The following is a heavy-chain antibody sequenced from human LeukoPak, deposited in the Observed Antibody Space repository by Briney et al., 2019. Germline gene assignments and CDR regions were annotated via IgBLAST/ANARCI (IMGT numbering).Heavy chain of an antibody. V-gene: IGHV3-23*01. CDR2: ISGSGGST. CDR3: AKGSSSWYAGFCDY. J-gene: IGHJ4*02. CDR1: GFTFSSYA. Sequence: SGGSLRLSCAASGFTFSSYAMSWVRLAPGKGLEWVSAISGSGGSTYYADSVKGRFTISRDNSKNTLYLQMNSLRAEDTAVYYCAKGSSSWYAGFCDYWGQGTLVTVSS. D-gene: IGHD6-13*01.